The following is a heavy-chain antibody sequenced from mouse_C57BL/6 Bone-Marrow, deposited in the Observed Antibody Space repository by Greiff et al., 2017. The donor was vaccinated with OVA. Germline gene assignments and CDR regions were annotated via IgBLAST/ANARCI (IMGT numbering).Heavy chain of an antibody. D-gene: IGHD1-1*01. CDR2: INPNNGGT. J-gene: IGHJ1*03. CDR1: GYTFTDYY. CDR3: ARRIYYYGSSYLYWYCDV. Sequence: EVQLQQSGPELVKPGASVKISCKASGYTFTDYYMNWVKQSHGKSLEWIGDINPNNGGTSYNQKFKGKATLTVDKSSSTAYMELRSLTSEDSAVYYCARRIYYYGSSYLYWYCDVWGTGTTVTVAS. V-gene: IGHV1-26*01.